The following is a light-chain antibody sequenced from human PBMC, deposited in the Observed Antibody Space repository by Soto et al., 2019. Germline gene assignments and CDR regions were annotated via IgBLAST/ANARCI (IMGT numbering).Light chain of an antibody. CDR3: SSSTNSDNLVV. V-gene: IGLV2-14*03. CDR2: DVS. Sequence: QSALTQPASVSGSPGQSITISCTGTSSDVGAFNYVSWYQQHPGKAPRLMIYDVSNRPSGVSGRFSGSKSGNTASLTISGLQAEDEADYHCSSSTNSDNLVVFGGGTKLTVL. J-gene: IGLJ2*01. CDR1: SSDVGAFNY.